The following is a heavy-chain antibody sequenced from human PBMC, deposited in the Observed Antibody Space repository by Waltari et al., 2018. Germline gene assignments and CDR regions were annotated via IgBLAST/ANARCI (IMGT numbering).Heavy chain of an antibody. CDR2: INPNSGGT. Sequence: QVQLVQSGAEVKKPGASVKVSCKASGYTFTGYYMHWVRQAPGQGLEWMGWINPNSGGTNYAQKFQGRGTMTRDTSISTAYMELSRLRSDDTAVYYCARDPPRMVQRVDYFDYWGQGTLVTVSS. D-gene: IGHD3-10*01. J-gene: IGHJ4*02. V-gene: IGHV1-2*02. CDR3: ARDPPRMVQRVDYFDY. CDR1: GYTFTGYY.